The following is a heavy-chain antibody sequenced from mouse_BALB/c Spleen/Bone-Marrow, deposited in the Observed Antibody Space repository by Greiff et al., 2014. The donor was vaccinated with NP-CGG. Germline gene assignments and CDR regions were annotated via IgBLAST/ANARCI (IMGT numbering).Heavy chain of an antibody. Sequence: QVQLQQSGAELVTPGASVKLSCKASGYTFTTYWMHWVKQRPGHGLEWIGQVDPSDGYTNYSQMFKGKATLTVDKSSSTAYMQLSGLSSEDSGVYYCARGGDNFAWFAYWGQGTLVTGSA. D-gene: IGHD1-3*01. J-gene: IGHJ3*01. CDR1: GYTFTTYW. CDR2: VDPSDGYT. CDR3: ARGGDNFAWFAY. V-gene: IGHV1-69*02.